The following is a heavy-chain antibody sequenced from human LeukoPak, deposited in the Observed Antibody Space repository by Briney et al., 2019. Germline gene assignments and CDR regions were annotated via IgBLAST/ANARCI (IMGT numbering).Heavy chain of an antibody. V-gene: IGHV3-23*01. CDR1: GFTFSSYA. CDR3: ATRRGLELTYYYHMDV. CDR2: ISGSGGST. J-gene: IGHJ6*03. Sequence: PGGSLRLSCAASGFTFSSYAMSWVRQAPGKGLEWVSAISGSGGSTYYADSVKGRFTISRDNSKNTLYLQMNSLRADDTAVYYCATRRGLELTYYYHMDVWGKGTTVTVSS. D-gene: IGHD1-7*01.